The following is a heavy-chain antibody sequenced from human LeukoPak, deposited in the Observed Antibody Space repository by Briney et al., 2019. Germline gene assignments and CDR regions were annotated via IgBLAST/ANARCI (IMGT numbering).Heavy chain of an antibody. D-gene: IGHD3-9*01. CDR1: GFTFGDYA. CDR3: TREPVLRYFDWFIRPYYYYYMDV. CDR2: IRSKAYGCTT. V-gene: IGHV3-49*04. J-gene: IGHJ6*03. Sequence: GGSLRLSCTASGFTFGDYAMSWVRQAPGKGLEGVGFIRSKAYGCTTEYAASVKGRFTISRDDSKSIAYLQMNSLKTEDTAVYYCTREPVLRYFDWFIRPYYYYYMDVWGKGTTVTISS.